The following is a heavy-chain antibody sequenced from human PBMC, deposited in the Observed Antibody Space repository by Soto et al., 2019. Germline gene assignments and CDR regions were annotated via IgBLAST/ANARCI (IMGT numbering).Heavy chain of an antibody. CDR2: IYYSGST. V-gene: IGHV4-59*01. J-gene: IGHJ4*02. CDR1: GCSISSYY. CDR3: ARNLGDSSSWYLVDY. D-gene: IGHD6-13*01. Sequence: PSETLSLTCPVSGCSISSYYWSWIRQPPGKGLEWIGYIYYSGSTNYNPSLKSRVTMSVDTSKNQFSLKLSSVTAADTAVYYCARNLGDSSSWYLVDYWGQGTLVTVSS.